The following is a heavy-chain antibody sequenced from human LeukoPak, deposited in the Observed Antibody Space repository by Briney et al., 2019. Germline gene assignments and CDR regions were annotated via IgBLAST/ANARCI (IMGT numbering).Heavy chain of an antibody. CDR2: VSGSGGST. CDR3: ARTPTGSYYPGYFDY. Sequence: PGGSLRLSCAASGFTFSSHALGWVRHTPGKGLEWVSVVSGSGGSTYYVDSVKGRFTLSRDNSKNTIYLQMNSLRVDDTAVYYCARTPTGSYYPGYFDYWGRGTPVTVSS. J-gene: IGHJ4*02. V-gene: IGHV3-23*01. D-gene: IGHD1-26*01. CDR1: GFTFSSHA.